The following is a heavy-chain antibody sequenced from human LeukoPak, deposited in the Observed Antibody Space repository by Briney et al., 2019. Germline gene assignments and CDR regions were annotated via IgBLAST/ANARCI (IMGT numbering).Heavy chain of an antibody. Sequence: PGGSLRLSCAASGSTVSGTHMSWVRQAPGKGLEWVSAMYTGGTTYYADSVTGRFTISRDNSKNTLYLHMNSLRAEDTAVYYCAKDEATSGGGLASWGQGTLVSVSS. J-gene: IGHJ4*02. CDR2: MYTGGTT. D-gene: IGHD3-16*01. V-gene: IGHV3-53*01. CDR1: GSTVSGTH. CDR3: AKDEATSGGGLAS.